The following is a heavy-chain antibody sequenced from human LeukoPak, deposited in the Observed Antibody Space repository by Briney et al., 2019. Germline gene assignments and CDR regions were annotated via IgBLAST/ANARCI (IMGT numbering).Heavy chain of an antibody. V-gene: IGHV3-23*01. CDR3: AKAFELAAAGYYYGMDV. CDR1: GFTLSSYA. CDR2: ISCCGGST. D-gene: IGHD6-13*01. Sequence: GGSLRLSCAASGFTLSSYAMSWVPQAPGKGLEWVSAISCCGGSTYYADSVKGRFTISRDNSKNTLYLQMNSLRAEDTAVYYCAKAFELAAAGYYYGMDVWGQGTTVTVSS. J-gene: IGHJ6*02.